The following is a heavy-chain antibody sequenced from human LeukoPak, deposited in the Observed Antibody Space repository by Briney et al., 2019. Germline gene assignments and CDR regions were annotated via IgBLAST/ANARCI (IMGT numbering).Heavy chain of an antibody. CDR2: IYYSGST. CDR1: GGSISPYH. V-gene: IGHV4-59*01. J-gene: IGHJ4*02. CDR3: ARDGDYGDYVGFDY. Sequence: PSETLSLTCTVSGGSISPYHWSWIRQPPGKGLEWIGYIYYSGSTNYNPSLKSRVTISVDTSKNQFSLKLSSVTAADTAVYYCARDGDYGDYVGFDYWGQGTLVTVSS. D-gene: IGHD4-17*01.